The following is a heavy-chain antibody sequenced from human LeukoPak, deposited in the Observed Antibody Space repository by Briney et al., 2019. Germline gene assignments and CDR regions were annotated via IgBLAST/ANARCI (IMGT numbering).Heavy chain of an antibody. V-gene: IGHV3-23*01. Sequence: GGSLRLSCAASGFTFSSYAMSWVRQAPGKGLEWVSAISGSGGSTYYADSVKGRFTISRDNSKNTLYLQMNSLRAEDTAVYYCAKARGYSGYKDGMDVWGQGTTVTVSS. J-gene: IGHJ6*02. CDR1: GFTFSSYA. CDR2: ISGSGGST. D-gene: IGHD5-12*01. CDR3: AKARGYSGYKDGMDV.